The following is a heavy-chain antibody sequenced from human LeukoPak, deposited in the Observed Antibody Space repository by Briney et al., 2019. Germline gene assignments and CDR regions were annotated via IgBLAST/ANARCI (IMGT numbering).Heavy chain of an antibody. CDR1: GGSVSSGSYY. CDR2: IYYSGST. CDR3: ARDGMDTPAWAFDI. Sequence: PSETLSLTCTVSGGSVSSGSYYWRWIRQPPGKGLEWIGYIYYSGSTNYNPSLKSRVTISVDTSKNQFSLKLSSVTAADTAVYYCARDGMDTPAWAFDIWGQGTMVTVSS. D-gene: IGHD5-18*01. J-gene: IGHJ3*02. V-gene: IGHV4-61*01.